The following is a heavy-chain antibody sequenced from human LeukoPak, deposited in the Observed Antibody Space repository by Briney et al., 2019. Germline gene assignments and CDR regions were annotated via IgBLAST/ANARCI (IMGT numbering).Heavy chain of an antibody. D-gene: IGHD2-2*01. CDR1: GDSVSSNSAA. CDR3: ARDLCDSTICDRYFEV. J-gene: IGHJ2*01. CDR2: TYYRSKWYN. Sequence: SQTLSLTCAISGDSVSSNSAAWNWIRQSPSRGLEWLGRTYYRSKWYNDYAVSVKSRITINPDTSKNQFSLQLNSVTPEDTAVYYCARDLCDSTICDRYFEVWGRGTLVTVSS. V-gene: IGHV6-1*01.